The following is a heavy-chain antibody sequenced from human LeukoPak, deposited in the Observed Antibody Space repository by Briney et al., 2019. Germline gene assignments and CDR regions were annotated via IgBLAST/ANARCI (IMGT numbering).Heavy chain of an antibody. CDR2: ISGSGGST. D-gene: IGHD3-10*01. CDR1: GFTFSSYA. J-gene: IGHJ5*02. CDR3: AEDHTVYYYGSEKLRGPTNWFDP. V-gene: IGHV3-23*01. Sequence: AGGSLRLSCAASGFTFSSYAMSWVRQAPGKGLEWVSAISGSGGSTYYADSVKGRFTISRDNSKNTLYLQMNSLRAEDTAVYYCAEDHTVYYYGSEKLRGPTNWFDPWGQGTLVTVSS.